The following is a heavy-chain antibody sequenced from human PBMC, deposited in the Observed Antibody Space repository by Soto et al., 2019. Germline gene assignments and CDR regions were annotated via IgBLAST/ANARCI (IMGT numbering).Heavy chain of an antibody. CDR3: ASLVVVAATGVGWFDP. D-gene: IGHD2-15*01. CDR1: GYTFTSYA. J-gene: IGHJ5*02. CDR2: INAGNGNT. V-gene: IGHV1-3*01. Sequence: ASVKVSCKASGYTFTSYAMHWVRQAPGQRLEWMGWINAGNGNTKYSQKFQGRVTITRDTSASTAYMELSSLRSEDTAVYYCASLVVVAATGVGWFDPWGQGTLVTVS.